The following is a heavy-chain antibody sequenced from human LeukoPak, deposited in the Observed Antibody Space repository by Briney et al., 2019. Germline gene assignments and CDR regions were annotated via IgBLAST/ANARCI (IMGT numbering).Heavy chain of an antibody. CDR1: GYSFTGYH. J-gene: IGHJ4*02. CDR2: INPNSGGA. Sequence: ASVKVSCKASGYSFTGYHMHWVRQAPGQGLEWMGWINPNSGGANYAHKFQGRVTMTRDTSISTAYMELSRLRSDDTAVYYCAVGGTGYNTFDYWSQGTLVTVSS. CDR3: AVGGTGYNTFDY. V-gene: IGHV1-2*07. D-gene: IGHD3/OR15-3a*01.